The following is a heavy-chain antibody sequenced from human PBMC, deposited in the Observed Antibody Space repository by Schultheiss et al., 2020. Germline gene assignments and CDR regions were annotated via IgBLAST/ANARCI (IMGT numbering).Heavy chain of an antibody. CDR3: ARVEEREVRGNWFDP. Sequence: ASVKVSCKASGYTFTSYYMHWVRQAPGQGLEWMGIINPSGGSTSYAQKFQGRVTMTRDTSTSTAYMELRSLRSDDTAVYYCARVEEREVRGNWFDPWGQGTLV. D-gene: IGHD3-10*01. J-gene: IGHJ5*02. CDR2: INPSGGST. V-gene: IGHV1-46*01. CDR1: GYTFTSYY.